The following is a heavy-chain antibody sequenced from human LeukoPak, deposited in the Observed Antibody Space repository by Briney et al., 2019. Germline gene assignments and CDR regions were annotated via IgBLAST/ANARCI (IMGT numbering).Heavy chain of an antibody. J-gene: IGHJ4*02. CDR1: GGSFTGYY. CDR2: IYYSGST. CDR3: QEEGYSSGYYVSL. V-gene: IGHV4-59*06. Sequence: SETLSLTCAVYGGSFTGYYWSWIRQPPGKGLEWIGYIYYSGSTYYNPSLKSRVTISVDTSKNQFSLKLSSVTAADTAVYYCQEEGYSSGYYVSLWGQGTLVTVSS. D-gene: IGHD3-22*01.